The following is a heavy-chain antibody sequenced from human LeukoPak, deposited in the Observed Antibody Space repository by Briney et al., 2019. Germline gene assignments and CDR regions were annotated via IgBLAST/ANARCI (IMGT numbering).Heavy chain of an antibody. CDR2: ISAYNGKT. V-gene: IGHV1-18*04. J-gene: IGHJ5*02. CDR3: ARKPQLLWFGEPLDR. CDR1: GHTFTSYG. Sequence: ASVTVSFKSSGHTFTSYGISWVRQPPGQGLEWVGLISAYNGKTNYAQKLQGRVTMTTDTSTSTAYKELRRLRSDDTAVYYCARKPQLLWFGEPLDRWGQGTLVTVSS. D-gene: IGHD3-10*01.